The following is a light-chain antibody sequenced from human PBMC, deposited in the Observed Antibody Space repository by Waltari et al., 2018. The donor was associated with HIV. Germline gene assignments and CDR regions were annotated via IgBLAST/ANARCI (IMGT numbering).Light chain of an antibody. J-gene: IGLJ1*01. CDR2: EVN. CDR3: ISYTGFTTPYV. V-gene: IGLV2-14*01. CDR1: SSDVGGYNY. Sequence: PGQSITISCTGTSSDVGGYNYVSWYQQHPGKAPELMMYEVNNRPSGVSNRFSGSKSGNTASLTISGLQAEDEADYYCISYTGFTTPYVFGSGTKVTVL.